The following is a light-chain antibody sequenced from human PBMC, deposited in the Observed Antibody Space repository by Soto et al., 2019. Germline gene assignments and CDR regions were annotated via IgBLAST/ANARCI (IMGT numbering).Light chain of an antibody. CDR2: EVS. CDR3: SSYTARSTLV. V-gene: IGLV2-14*01. J-gene: IGLJ3*02. Sequence: QSVLTQPASVSGSPRQSITISCTGTSSDVGGYKYVSWYQQHPGKAPKLMIYEVSNRPSGVSNRFSGSKSGNTASLTISGLQAEDEADYYCSSYTARSTLVFGGGTKLTVL. CDR1: SSDVGGYKY.